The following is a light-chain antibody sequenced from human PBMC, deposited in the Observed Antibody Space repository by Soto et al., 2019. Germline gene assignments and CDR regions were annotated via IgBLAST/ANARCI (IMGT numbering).Light chain of an antibody. V-gene: IGKV3-20*01. CDR3: QQYGSSPA. CDR1: QSVSSSY. CDR2: GAS. Sequence: EIVLTQSPGTLSLSPGERATLSCRASQSVSSSYLAWYQQKPGQAPRLLIYGASSRATGIPDRFRGSGSGTDFSLTFRRLEPEDFAVYYCQQYGSSPAFGQGTKVDIK. J-gene: IGKJ1*01.